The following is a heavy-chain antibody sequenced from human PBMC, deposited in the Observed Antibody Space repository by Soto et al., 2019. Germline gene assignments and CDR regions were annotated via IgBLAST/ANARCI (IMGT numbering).Heavy chain of an antibody. V-gene: IGHV4-59*12. CDR3: ARVKYDDIGYYLDH. CDR2: IYYSGST. J-gene: IGHJ4*02. D-gene: IGHD3-22*01. CDR1: GGSISSYY. Sequence: PSETLSLTCTVSGGSISSYYWSWIRQPPGKGLEWIGYIYYSGSTNYNPSLKSRVTISVDTSRNQFSLKLSSVTAVDTAVYYCARVKYDDIGYYLDHWGPGTLVTVSS.